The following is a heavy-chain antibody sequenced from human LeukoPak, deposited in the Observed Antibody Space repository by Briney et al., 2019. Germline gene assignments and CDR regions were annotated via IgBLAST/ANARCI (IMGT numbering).Heavy chain of an antibody. D-gene: IGHD3-9*01. CDR3: TKAKVSSLTYFDWFPWN. CDR2: ISGGGSTT. J-gene: IGHJ4*02. V-gene: IGHV3-23*01. Sequence: AASGFTFSNAWVNWVRQAPGKGXEWVAVISGGGSTTIYADSVKGRFTISRDDSKKTLYLQMNSLRAEDTAVYYCTKAKVSSLTYFDWFPWNWGQGSLVTVSS. CDR1: GFTFSNAW.